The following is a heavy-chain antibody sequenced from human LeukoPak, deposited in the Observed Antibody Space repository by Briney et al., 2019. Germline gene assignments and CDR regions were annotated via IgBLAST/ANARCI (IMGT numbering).Heavy chain of an antibody. J-gene: IGHJ3*02. CDR2: TYYRCKRNN. V-gene: IGHV6-1*01. Sequence: SPTLSLTFAFSVDTVSINGAAWNWIRQPPSRGLEWLGSTYYRCKRNNDYAVTVRGRITISPYTTKNQLSLLLTSVTPEDTAVYYCARDGQLGLDALDIWGQGTLVTVSS. CDR1: VDTVSINGAA. D-gene: IGHD1-1*01. CDR3: ARDGQLGLDALDI.